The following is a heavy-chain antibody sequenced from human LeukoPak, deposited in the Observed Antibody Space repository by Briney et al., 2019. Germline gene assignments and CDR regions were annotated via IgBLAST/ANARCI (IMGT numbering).Heavy chain of an antibody. V-gene: IGHV3-21*01. J-gene: IGHJ3*01. CDR3: ARASYYYDSSGYLSDAFDV. Sequence: GGSLRLSCAASGFTFSSYSMNWVRQAPGKGLEWVSSISSSSSSYIYYADSVKGRFTISRDNAKNSVYLQMNSLRAEDTAVYYCARASYYYDSSGYLSDAFDVWGQGTMVTVSS. CDR2: ISSSSSSYI. D-gene: IGHD3-22*01. CDR1: GFTFSSYS.